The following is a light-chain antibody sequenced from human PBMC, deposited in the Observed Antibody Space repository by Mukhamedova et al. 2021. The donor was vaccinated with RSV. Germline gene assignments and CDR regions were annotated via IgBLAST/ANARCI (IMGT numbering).Light chain of an antibody. CDR3: QHYNGYPWT. Sequence: WYQRRVHGKAPKLLIYRASNLDGGAPSRFSGSGSGTEFTLTISRLQPDDFATYYCQHYNGYPWTFGQVTKVEI. CDR2: RAS. J-gene: IGKJ1*01. V-gene: IGKV1-5*03.